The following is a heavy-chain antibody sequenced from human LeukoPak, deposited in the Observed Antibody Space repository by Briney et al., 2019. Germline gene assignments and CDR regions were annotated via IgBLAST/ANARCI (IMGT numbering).Heavy chain of an antibody. CDR1: GFTFSSYW. J-gene: IGHJ6*03. V-gene: IGHV3-7*01. CDR2: IKQDGSEK. CDR3: ARDPGAPYYYYMDV. Sequence: SGGSLRLSCAASGFTFSSYWMSWVRQAPGKGLEWVANIKQDGSEKYYVDSVKGRFTISRDNAKNSLYLQMNSLRAEDTAVYYCARDPGAPYYYYMDVWGKGTTVTVSS. D-gene: IGHD3-10*01.